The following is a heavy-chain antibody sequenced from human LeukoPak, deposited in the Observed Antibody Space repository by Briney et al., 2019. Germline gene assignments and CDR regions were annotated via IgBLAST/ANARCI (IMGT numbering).Heavy chain of an antibody. Sequence: GRSLRLSCAASGFTFSSYAMHWVRQAPGKGLEWVAVISYDGSNKYYADSVKGRFTISRDNSKNTLYLQMNSLRAEDTAVYYCARDLLATAAGTWPYWGQGTLVTVSS. J-gene: IGHJ4*02. CDR2: ISYDGSNK. CDR1: GFTFSSYA. V-gene: IGHV3-30*04. D-gene: IGHD6-13*01. CDR3: ARDLLATAAGTWPY.